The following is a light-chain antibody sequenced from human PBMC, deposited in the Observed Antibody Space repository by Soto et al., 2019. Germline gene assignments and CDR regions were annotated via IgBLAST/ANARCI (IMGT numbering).Light chain of an antibody. Sequence: DIQMTQSPSTLSASVGDRVTITCRASQSISSWLAWYQQKPGKAPKLLIYKASSLESGVPSRFSGSGSGTEFTLTISSLQPDDFETYYCQQYNSYPWPFGQGTKVEIK. J-gene: IGKJ1*01. CDR3: QQYNSYPWP. V-gene: IGKV1-5*03. CDR2: KAS. CDR1: QSISSW.